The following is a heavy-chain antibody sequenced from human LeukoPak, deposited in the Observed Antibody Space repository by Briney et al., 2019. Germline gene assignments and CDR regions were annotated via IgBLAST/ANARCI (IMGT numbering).Heavy chain of an antibody. CDR2: IFPSGGEI. J-gene: IGHJ4*02. V-gene: IGHV3-23*01. D-gene: IGHD2-8*02. CDR1: GSTFSTFA. Sequence: PGGSLRLSCAASGSTFSTFAMIWVRQPPGKGLEWVSSIFPSGGEIHYADSVRGRFTISRDNSKITLSLQMNSLRAEDTAIYYCATYRQVLLPFESWGQGTLVTVSS. CDR3: ATYRQVLLPFES.